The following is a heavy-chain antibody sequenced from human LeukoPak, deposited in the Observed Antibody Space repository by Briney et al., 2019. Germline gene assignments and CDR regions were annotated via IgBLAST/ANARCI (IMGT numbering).Heavy chain of an antibody. CDR3: ARLASGY. D-gene: IGHD3-10*01. Sequence: PSETLSLNCTVSGGSISSGDYYWSWIRQPPGKGLEWIGYIYYSGSTYYNPSLKSRGTVSLDTSKNQFSLKLSSVTAADTAVYYCARLASGYWGQGTLVTVSS. J-gene: IGHJ4*02. CDR2: IYYSGST. V-gene: IGHV4-30-4*01. CDR1: GGSISSGDYY.